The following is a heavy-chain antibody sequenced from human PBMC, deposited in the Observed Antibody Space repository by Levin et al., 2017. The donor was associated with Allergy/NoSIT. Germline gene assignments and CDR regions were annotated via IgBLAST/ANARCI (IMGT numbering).Heavy chain of an antibody. V-gene: IGHV4-30-2*01. Sequence: PSETLSLTCAVSGGSISSGGYSWSWIRQPPGKGLEWIGYIYHSGSTYYNPSLKSRVTISVDRSKNQFSLKLSSVTAADTAVYYCARGGYYYDSSGYYKPDAFDIWGQGTMVTVSS. J-gene: IGHJ3*02. CDR1: GGSISSGGYS. CDR3: ARGGYYYDSSGYYKPDAFDI. D-gene: IGHD3-22*01. CDR2: IYHSGST.